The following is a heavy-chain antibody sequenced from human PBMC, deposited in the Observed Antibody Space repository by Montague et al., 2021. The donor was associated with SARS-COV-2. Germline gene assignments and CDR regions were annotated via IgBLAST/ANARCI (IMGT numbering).Heavy chain of an antibody. Sequence: SETLSLTCAVSRGSFSNYYWTWIRQSPGKGLEWIGEINQGGAPNYTPSXXSRVTISLDTSKKQISLKFNSVTVADTAVFFCARGRPVQGSFRHFDSISSGALDIWAQGSLVIVS. V-gene: IGHV4-34*01. CDR1: RGSFSNYY. CDR3: ARGRPVQGSFRHFDSISSGALDI. J-gene: IGHJ3*02. CDR2: INQGGAP. D-gene: IGHD3-9*01.